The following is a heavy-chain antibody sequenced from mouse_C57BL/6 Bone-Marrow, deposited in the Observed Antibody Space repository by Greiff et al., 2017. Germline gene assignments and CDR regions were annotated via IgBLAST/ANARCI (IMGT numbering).Heavy chain of an antibody. CDR2: IYPGDGAT. CDR3: ARSGVNDGYFPV. V-gene: IGHV1-80*01. D-gene: IGHD2-3*01. J-gene: IGHJ1*03. CDR1: GYAFSSYW. Sequence: QVQLQQSGAELVKPGASVKISCKASGYAFSSYWMNWVKQRPGKGLEWIGQIYPGDGATNYNGKFTGKATLTADKSSSTAYMQLSSLTSEDSAVYFCARSGVNDGYFPVWGTGTTVTVSS.